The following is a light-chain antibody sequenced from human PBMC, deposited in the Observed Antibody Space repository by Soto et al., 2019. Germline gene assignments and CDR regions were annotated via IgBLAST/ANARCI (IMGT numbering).Light chain of an antibody. J-gene: IGKJ1*01. V-gene: IGKV3-15*01. Sequence: EIVMTQSPATLSVSPGERATLSCRASQSVSSNLAWYQRKPGQAPRLLIYGASTRVTGIPARLSGSGSGTEFTLTIGSLKYEDFELYYCQQYNNWTPWTFGQATKVDTK. CDR2: GAS. CDR1: QSVSSN. CDR3: QQYNNWTPWT.